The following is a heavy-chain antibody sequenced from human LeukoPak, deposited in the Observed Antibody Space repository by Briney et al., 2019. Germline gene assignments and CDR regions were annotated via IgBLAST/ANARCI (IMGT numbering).Heavy chain of an antibody. CDR1: GFTFSSYS. V-gene: IGHV3-21*01. Sequence: GGPLRLSCAASGFTFSSYSMNWVRQAPGKGLEWVSSISSSSSYIYYADSVKGRFTISRDNAKNSLYLQMNSLRAEDTAVYYCATGYCSGGSCYRRDGYWGQGTLVTVSS. J-gene: IGHJ4*02. CDR3: ATGYCSGGSCYRRDGY. D-gene: IGHD2-15*01. CDR2: ISSSSSYI.